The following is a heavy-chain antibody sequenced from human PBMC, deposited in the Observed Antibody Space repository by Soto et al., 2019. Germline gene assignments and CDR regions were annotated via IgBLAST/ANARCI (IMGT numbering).Heavy chain of an antibody. D-gene: IGHD2-2*01. CDR3: ARDYLQLVPAAKYYFDY. CDR2: IWYDGSNK. V-gene: IGHV3-33*01. J-gene: IGHJ4*02. CDR1: GFTFSSYG. Sequence: GGSLRLSCAASGFTFSSYGMHWVRQAPGKGLEWVAVIWYDGSNKYYADSVKGRFTISRDNSKNTLYLQMNSLRAEDTAVYYCARDYLQLVPAAKYYFDYWGQGTLVTVSS.